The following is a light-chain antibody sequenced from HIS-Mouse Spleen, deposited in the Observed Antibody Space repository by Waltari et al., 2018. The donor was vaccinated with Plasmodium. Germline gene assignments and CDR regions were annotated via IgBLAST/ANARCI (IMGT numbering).Light chain of an antibody. CDR2: EGS. Sequence: QSALTQPASVSGSPGQSITISCTGTSTDFGRYNLVSWYQQHPGKAPQLMIYEGSKRPSGVSNRFSGSKSGNTASLTISGLQAEDEADYYCCSYAGSSTLVFGGGTKLTVL. CDR1: STDFGRYNL. CDR3: CSYAGSSTLV. J-gene: IGLJ2*01. V-gene: IGLV2-23*01.